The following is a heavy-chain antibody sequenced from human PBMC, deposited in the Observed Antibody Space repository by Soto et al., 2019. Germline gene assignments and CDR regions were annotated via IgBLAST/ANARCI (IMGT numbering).Heavy chain of an antibody. CDR1: GGSISSGGYS. D-gene: IGHD1-26*01. CDR2: INHSGST. J-gene: IGHJ4*02. CDR3: ARGRITGSSYSGGWYYFDH. V-gene: IGHV4-30-2*01. Sequence: PSETLSLTCAVSGGSISSGGYSWSWIRQPPGKGLEWIGEINHSGSTNYNQSLKSRVTISVHTSNDQFSLELTSVTAADTAMYYCARGRITGSSYSGGWYYFDHWGQGTQVTVS.